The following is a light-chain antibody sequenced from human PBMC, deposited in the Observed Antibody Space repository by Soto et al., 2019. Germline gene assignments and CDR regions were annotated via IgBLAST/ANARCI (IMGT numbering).Light chain of an antibody. CDR3: QQHTDWPPQWT. V-gene: IGKV3-11*01. CDR2: GAS. J-gene: IGKJ1*01. Sequence: EVVLSQSPATLSASTGEGATLSCRASQTVGVRLAWYQHKPGQAPRLLISGASSRVTGIPDRFSGSGSATDFTLTISSLEPEDFAVYYCQQHTDWPPQWTFGQGTMVAIK. CDR1: QTVGVR.